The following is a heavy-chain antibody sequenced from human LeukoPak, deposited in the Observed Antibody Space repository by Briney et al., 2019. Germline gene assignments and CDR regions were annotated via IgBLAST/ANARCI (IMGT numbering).Heavy chain of an antibody. Sequence: PGGSLRLPCAASGFTFSSYWMHWVRQAPGKGLVWVSRINTDGSSTSYADSVKGRFTISRDNAKNTLYLQMNSLRAEDTAVYYCAKDQIFGVVIGGFDYWGQGTLVTVSS. D-gene: IGHD3-3*01. CDR3: AKDQIFGVVIGGFDY. CDR2: INTDGSST. CDR1: GFTFSSYW. J-gene: IGHJ4*02. V-gene: IGHV3-74*01.